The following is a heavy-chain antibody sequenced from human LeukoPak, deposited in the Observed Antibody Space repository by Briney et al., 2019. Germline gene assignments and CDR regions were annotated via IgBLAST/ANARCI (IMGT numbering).Heavy chain of an antibody. CDR1: GYTLTELS. Sequence: ASVKVSCKVSGYTLTELSMHWVRQAPGKGLEWMGGFDPEDGETIYAQKFQGRVTMTEDTSTDTAYMELSSLRSEDTAVYYCETEFRSAARRYYFDYWGQGTLVTVSS. CDR3: ETEFRSAARRYYFDY. V-gene: IGHV1-24*01. D-gene: IGHD6-6*01. CDR2: FDPEDGET. J-gene: IGHJ4*02.